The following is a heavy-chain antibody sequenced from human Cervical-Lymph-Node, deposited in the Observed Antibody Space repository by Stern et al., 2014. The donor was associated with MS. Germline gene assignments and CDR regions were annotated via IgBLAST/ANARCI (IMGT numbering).Heavy chain of an antibody. CDR1: GFTFEDYA. D-gene: IGHD2-2*02. J-gene: IGHJ6*02. CDR2: IWYDGSQK. V-gene: IGHV3-33*06. Sequence: QVQLVESGGGVVQPGGSQRLSCTASGFTFEDYAMEWVRQVPGKGLEWVAMIWYDGSQKYYGDSVRGRFAVAGDNSRNTLYLQMKSLSLEDTAVYYCAKKIPDYYYYAMDVWGQGTTVTVSS. CDR3: AKKIPDYYYYAMDV.